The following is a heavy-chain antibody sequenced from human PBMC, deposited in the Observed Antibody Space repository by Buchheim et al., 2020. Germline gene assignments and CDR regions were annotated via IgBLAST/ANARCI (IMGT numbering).Heavy chain of an antibody. Sequence: QLQLQESGPGLVKPSETLSLTCTVSGGSISSSSYYWGWIRQPPGKGLEWIGSIYYSGSTYYNPSLKSRVTISVDTSKNQFSLKLSSVTAADTAVYYCARHQPSSSRYFYYYYYGMDVWGQGTT. CDR2: IYYSGST. J-gene: IGHJ6*02. V-gene: IGHV4-39*01. D-gene: IGHD6-13*01. CDR3: ARHQPSSSRYFYYYYYGMDV. CDR1: GGSISSSSYY.